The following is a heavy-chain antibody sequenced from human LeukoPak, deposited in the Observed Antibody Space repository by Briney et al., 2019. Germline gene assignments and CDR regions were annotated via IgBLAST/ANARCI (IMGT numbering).Heavy chain of an antibody. J-gene: IGHJ1*01. CDR1: GFTFSSYA. V-gene: IGHV3-33*06. D-gene: IGHD3-22*01. CDR2: IWYDGSNK. CDR3: AKDISGGSGYSQSLQY. Sequence: PGGSLRLSCAASAASGFTFSSYAMHWVRQAPGKGLEWVAVIWYDGSNKSYGDSVKGRFTISRDNSKNTVYLQMNSLRAEDTAVYYCAKDISGGSGYSQSLQYWGQGTLVTVSS.